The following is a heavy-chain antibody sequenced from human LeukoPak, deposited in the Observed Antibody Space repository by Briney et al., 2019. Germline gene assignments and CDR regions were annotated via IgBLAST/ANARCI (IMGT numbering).Heavy chain of an antibody. J-gene: IGHJ5*02. Sequence: ASVKVSCKASGYTFTSYDIHWVRQATGQGLEWMGWMNPNSGNTGYAQKFQGRVTMTRNTSISTAYMELSSLRSEDTAVYYCARANGGLVRGVIIIDWFDPWGQGTLVTVSS. V-gene: IGHV1-8*01. CDR3: ARANGGLVRGVIIIDWFDP. CDR1: GYTFTSYD. D-gene: IGHD3-10*01. CDR2: MNPNSGNT.